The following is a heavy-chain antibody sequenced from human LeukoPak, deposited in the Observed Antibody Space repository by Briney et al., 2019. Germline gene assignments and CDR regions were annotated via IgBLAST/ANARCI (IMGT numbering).Heavy chain of an antibody. CDR2: MCYSGTT. CDR1: GGSISSGAYY. D-gene: IGHD3-10*01. J-gene: IGHJ4*02. CDR3: ARATVYTSGGFYFDY. V-gene: IGHV4-30-4*08. Sequence: SGTLCPTCTVSGGSISSGAYYCSCVRPPRGEGMGWVGYMCYSGTTYYNPSLKSRCSISIATSKTQFSLAVTSVTAADAAVDYCARATVYTSGGFYFDYWGPGTLVTVSS.